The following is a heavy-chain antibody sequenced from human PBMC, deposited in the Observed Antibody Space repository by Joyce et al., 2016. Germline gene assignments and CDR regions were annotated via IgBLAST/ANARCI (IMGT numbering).Heavy chain of an antibody. Sequence: QVQLVQSGAEVKKPGASVKVSCQGSGYTFTTYAVHWVRQAPGQRPEWMGWIDTARGDTKYSQKFQGRVTLTRDTSASTAYMELSSLRLEDTAVYYGARGTYDILTGNGCDYWGQGTLITVSS. CDR3: ARGTYDILTGNGCDY. CDR1: GYTFTTYA. CDR2: IDTARGDT. D-gene: IGHD3-9*01. J-gene: IGHJ4*02. V-gene: IGHV1-3*04.